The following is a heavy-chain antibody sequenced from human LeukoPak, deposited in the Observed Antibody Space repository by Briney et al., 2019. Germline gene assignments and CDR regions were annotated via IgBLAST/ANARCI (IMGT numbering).Heavy chain of an antibody. Sequence: SRGSLRLSCAASGFIFSDAWLTWVRQAPGKGLDWVGRIKRKSAGGTIDYGAPVKGRFTISRDDSKSTLYLQMNSLKTEDTAIYYCATEYSVFAFDIWGQGTVVTVSS. J-gene: IGHJ3*02. V-gene: IGHV3-15*01. CDR2: IKRKSAGGTI. CDR3: ATEYSVFAFDI. D-gene: IGHD5-12*01. CDR1: GFIFSDAW.